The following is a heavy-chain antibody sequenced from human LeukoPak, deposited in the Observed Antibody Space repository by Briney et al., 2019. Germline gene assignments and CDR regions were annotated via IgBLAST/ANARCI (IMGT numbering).Heavy chain of an antibody. CDR1: GFTFSSYS. CDR3: ARDPLYCSSTSCFFDY. J-gene: IGHJ4*02. CDR2: ISSSSSYI. V-gene: IGHV3-21*01. Sequence: GGSLRLSCAASGFTFSSYSMNWVRQAPGKGLEWVSSISSSSSYIYYADSVKGRFTISRDNDKNSLYLQMNSLRAEDTAVYYCARDPLYCSSTSCFFDYWGQGTLVTVSS. D-gene: IGHD2-2*01.